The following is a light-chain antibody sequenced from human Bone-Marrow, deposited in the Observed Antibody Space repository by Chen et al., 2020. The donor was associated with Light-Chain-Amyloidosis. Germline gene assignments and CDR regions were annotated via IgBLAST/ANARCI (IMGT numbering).Light chain of an antibody. Sequence: SYELSQPRSESVSPGQTSRSTCSGDELPTKYAYWYQQKPGQAPVLVIHRDTERPSGISERFSGSSAGTTATLTISGVQAEDEADYHCQSADSSGTYEVIFGGGTKLTVL. J-gene: IGLJ2*01. V-gene: IGLV3-25*03. CDR1: ELPTKY. CDR2: RDT. CDR3: QSADSSGTYEVI.